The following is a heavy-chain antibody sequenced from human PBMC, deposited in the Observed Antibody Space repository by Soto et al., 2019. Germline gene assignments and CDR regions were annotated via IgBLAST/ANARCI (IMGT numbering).Heavy chain of an antibody. CDR3: ASQKWRSSSWYYAFDI. V-gene: IGHV1-3*01. D-gene: IGHD6-13*01. Sequence: ASVKVSCKASGYTFTSYGISWVRQAPGQGLEWMGWINAGNGNTKYSQKFQGRVTITRDTSASTAYMELSSLRSEDTAVYYCASQKWRSSSWYYAFDIWGQGTMVTVSS. J-gene: IGHJ3*02. CDR1: GYTFTSYG. CDR2: INAGNGNT.